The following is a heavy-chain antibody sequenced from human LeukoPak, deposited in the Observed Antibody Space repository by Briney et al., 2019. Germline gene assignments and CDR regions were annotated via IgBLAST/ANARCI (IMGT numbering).Heavy chain of an antibody. CDR1: GFTFSSYW. J-gene: IGHJ4*02. Sequence: PSGGSLRLSCAASGFTFSSYWMSWVRQAPGKGLEWVANIKQDGSEKYYVDSVKGRFTISRDNAKNSLYLQMNSLRAEDTAVYYCARDLRGKQLVWNGYWGQGTLVTVSS. CDR2: IKQDGSEK. V-gene: IGHV3-7*01. CDR3: ARDLRGKQLVWNGY. D-gene: IGHD6-6*01.